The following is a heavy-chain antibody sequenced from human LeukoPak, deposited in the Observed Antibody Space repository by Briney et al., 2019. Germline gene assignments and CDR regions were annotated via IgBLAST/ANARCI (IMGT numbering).Heavy chain of an antibody. CDR2: TYYRSRWYN. D-gene: IGHD2-8*02. J-gene: IGHJ4*02. Sequence: SQTLSLTCAISGDSVSSMNAAWNWIRQSPSRGLEWLGRTYYRSRWYNDYAVSLKSRITIKPDTSKNRFSLQLNSVTPEDSAIYYCARSTGWLNGHWGQGTLVTVSS. CDR3: ARSTGWLNGH. CDR1: GDSVSSMNAA. V-gene: IGHV6-1*01.